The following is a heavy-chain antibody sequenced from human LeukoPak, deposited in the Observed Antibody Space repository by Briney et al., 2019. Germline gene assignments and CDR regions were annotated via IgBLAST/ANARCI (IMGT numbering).Heavy chain of an antibody. V-gene: IGHV3-66*01. Sequence: GGSLRLSCAASGFTFSSYAMTWVRQAPGKGLEWVSVIYSGGSTYYTDSVKVRFTISRDNSKNTLYLQMNSLRAEDTAVYYCARDLSYYDILTGYHYYYAMDVWGQGTTVTVSS. D-gene: IGHD3-9*01. CDR3: ARDLSYYDILTGYHYYYAMDV. CDR1: GFTFSSYA. J-gene: IGHJ6*02. CDR2: IYSGGST.